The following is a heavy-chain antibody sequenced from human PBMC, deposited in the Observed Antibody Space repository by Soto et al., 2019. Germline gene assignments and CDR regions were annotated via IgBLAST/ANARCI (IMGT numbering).Heavy chain of an antibody. V-gene: IGHV3-21*01. CDR3: ARDRGYDAHDYYYNAMDV. CDR2: IRGFSPYT. CDR1: GFTFRTYT. Sequence: EVQLVESGGGLVKPGGSLRLSCVASGFTFRTYTMNWVRQAPGKGLEWVSGIRGFSPYTFYAESVKGRFTISRDNAKNYQYLQLNSLGVEDPAVYYCARDRGYDAHDYYYNAMDVCGQGTKVTVS. D-gene: IGHD3-3*01. J-gene: IGHJ6*02.